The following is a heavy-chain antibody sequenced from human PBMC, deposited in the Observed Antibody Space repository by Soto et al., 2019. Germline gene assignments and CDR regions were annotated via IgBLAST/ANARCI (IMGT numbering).Heavy chain of an antibody. CDR3: ATETVTPYFDY. D-gene: IGHD4-17*01. CDR1: GFTVSSNY. V-gene: IGHV3-66*01. CDR2: IYSGGST. Sequence: SGGSLRLSCAASGFTVSSNYMSWVRQAPGKGLEWVSVIYSGGSTYYADSVKGRFTISRDNSKNTLYLQMNSLRAEDTAVYYCATETVTPYFDYWGQGTLVTVSS. J-gene: IGHJ4*02.